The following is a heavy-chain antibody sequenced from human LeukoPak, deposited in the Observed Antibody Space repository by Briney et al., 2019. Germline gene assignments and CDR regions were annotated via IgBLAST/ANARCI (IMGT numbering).Heavy chain of an antibody. D-gene: IGHD1-26*01. CDR1: GYTFTNYW. CDR2: IWPSDSDT. Sequence: GESLKISCKGSGYTFTNYWIGWVRQMPGKGLEWMGIIWPSDSDTRYSPSFQGQATISADKSISTAYLQWSSLKASDTAIYFCARRISGYYIDYWGQGTLVSVSS. V-gene: IGHV5-51*01. CDR3: ARRISGYYIDY. J-gene: IGHJ4*02.